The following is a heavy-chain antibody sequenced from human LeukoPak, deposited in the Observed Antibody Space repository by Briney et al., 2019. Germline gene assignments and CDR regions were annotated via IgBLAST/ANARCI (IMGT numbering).Heavy chain of an antibody. V-gene: IGHV1-69*13. CDR2: IIPIFGTA. Sequence: SVKVSCKASGGTFSSYAISWVRQAPGQGLEWMGGIIPIFGTANYAQKFQGRVTITADESTSTAYMELSSLRSEDTAVYYCARDNHLDSSGATPFVYWGQGTLVTVSS. D-gene: IGHD6-19*01. J-gene: IGHJ4*02. CDR1: GGTFSSYA. CDR3: ARDNHLDSSGATPFVY.